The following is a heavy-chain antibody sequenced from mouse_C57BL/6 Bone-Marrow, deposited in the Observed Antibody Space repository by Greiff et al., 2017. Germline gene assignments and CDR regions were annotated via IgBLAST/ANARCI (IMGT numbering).Heavy chain of an antibody. J-gene: IGHJ2*01. V-gene: IGHV1-26*01. CDR1: GYTFTDYY. CDR2: INPNNGGT. CDR3: ARTLSFDY. Sequence: EVKLQQSGPELVKPGASVKISCKASGYTFTDYYMNWVKQSHGKSLEWIGDINPNNGGTSYNQKFKGKATLTVDKSSSTAYMELRSLTSEDSAVYYCARTLSFDYWGQGTTLTVSS.